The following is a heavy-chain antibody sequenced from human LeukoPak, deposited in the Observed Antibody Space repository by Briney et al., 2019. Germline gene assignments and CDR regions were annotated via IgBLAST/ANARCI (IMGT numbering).Heavy chain of an antibody. J-gene: IGHJ3*02. CDR3: AREGETGIVGASLTDAFDI. CDR2: INHSGST. CDR1: GGSFSGYY. V-gene: IGHV4-34*01. Sequence: SETLSLTCAVYGGSFSGYYWSWIRQPPGKGLEWIGEINHSGSTNYNPSLKSRVTISVDTSKNQFSLKLSSVTAADTAVYYCAREGETGIVGASLTDAFDIWGQGTMVTVSS. D-gene: IGHD1-26*01.